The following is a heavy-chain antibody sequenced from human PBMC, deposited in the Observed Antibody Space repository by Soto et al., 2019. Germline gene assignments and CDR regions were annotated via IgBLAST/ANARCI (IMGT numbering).Heavy chain of an antibody. CDR2: VYYSGNT. D-gene: IGHD5-12*01. CDR1: VGSFSTSGYY. V-gene: IGHV4-61*08. J-gene: IGHJ6*02. CDR3: ARDGYSGSFYVGMDV. Sequence: SETLSLACTVSVGSFSTSGYYWSWIRQPPGKGLEYIGYVYYSGNTNYNPSLKSRVTISLDTSKSQFFLNLSSVTAADTAVYYCARDGYSGSFYVGMDVWGQGTTVTVSS.